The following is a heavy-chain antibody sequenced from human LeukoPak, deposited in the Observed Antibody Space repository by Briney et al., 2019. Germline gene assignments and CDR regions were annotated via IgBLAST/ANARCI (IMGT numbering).Heavy chain of an antibody. J-gene: IGHJ4*02. CDR3: GRDMRRASGSSGYLFDQ. CDR1: GFTFSSHW. V-gene: IGHV3-74*01. D-gene: IGHD3-22*01. Sequence: PGGSLRLSFAASGFTFSSHWMHWVRQAPGKGLVWVSRIKTDGSSTGYADSVKGRFTISRDNAENTLYLQMNSLRVEDTAVYYCGRDMRRASGSSGYLFDQCGQGTLVTVSS. CDR2: IKTDGSST.